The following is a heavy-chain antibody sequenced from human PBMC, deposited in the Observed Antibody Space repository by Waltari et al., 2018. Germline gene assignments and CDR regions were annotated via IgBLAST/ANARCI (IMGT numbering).Heavy chain of an antibody. J-gene: IGHJ4*02. CDR2: INGGNGNT. CDR1: GYTFTSYA. D-gene: IGHD6-19*01. CDR3: AKPSSGWYCFDY. Sequence: QVQLVQSGAEVKKPGASVKVSCKASGYTFTSYAMHWVRQAPGQRLEWMGWINGGNGNTKYSQKFQGRVTITSDTPASTAYMELSSLRSEDTAVYYFAKPSSGWYCFDYWGQGTLVTVSS. V-gene: IGHV1-3*01.